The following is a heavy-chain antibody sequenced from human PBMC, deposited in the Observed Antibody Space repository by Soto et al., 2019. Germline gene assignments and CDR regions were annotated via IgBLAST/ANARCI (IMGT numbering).Heavy chain of an antibody. V-gene: IGHV4-59*01. Sequence: SETLSLTCTVGSISTYYWNWIRQPPGKGLEWIGYIYYMGRTNYNSSLKSRVTMSIDTSKNQFSLKLSSVTAADTAIYYCARDPVGVTHFDYWGQGAPVTVSS. CDR2: IYYMGRT. CDR3: ARDPVGVTHFDY. J-gene: IGHJ4*02. D-gene: IGHD1-26*01. CDR1: GSISTYY.